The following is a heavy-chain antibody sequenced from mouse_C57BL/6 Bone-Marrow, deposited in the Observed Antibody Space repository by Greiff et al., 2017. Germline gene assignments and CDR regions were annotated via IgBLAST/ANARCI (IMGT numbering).Heavy chain of an antibody. CDR3: AREGIASVVARVDY. J-gene: IGHJ2*01. D-gene: IGHD1-1*01. Sequence: QVQLQQPGAELVMPGASVKLSCKASGYTFTSYWMPWVKQRPGQGLEWIGEIDPSDSYTNYNQKFKGKSTLTVDKSSSTAYMQLSSLTSEDSAVYYGAREGIASVVARVDYWGQGTTLTVSS. V-gene: IGHV1-69*01. CDR1: GYTFTSYW. CDR2: IDPSDSYT.